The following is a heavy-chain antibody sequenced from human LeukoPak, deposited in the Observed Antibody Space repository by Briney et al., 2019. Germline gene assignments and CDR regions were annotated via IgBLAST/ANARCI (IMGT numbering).Heavy chain of an antibody. CDR3: ARGTKWELDY. D-gene: IGHD1-26*01. J-gene: IGHJ4*02. Sequence: PGGSLRLSCAASGFTFSSYEMDWVRQAPGKGLEWVSYISSSGSTIYYADSVKGRFTISRDNAKNSLYLQMNSLRAEDTAVYYCARGTKWELDYWGQGTLVTVSS. CDR1: GFTFSSYE. CDR2: ISSSGSTI. V-gene: IGHV3-48*03.